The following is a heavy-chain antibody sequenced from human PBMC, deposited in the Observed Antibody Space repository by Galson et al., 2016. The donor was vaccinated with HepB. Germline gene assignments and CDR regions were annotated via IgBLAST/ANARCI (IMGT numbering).Heavy chain of an antibody. D-gene: IGHD3-22*01. J-gene: IGHJ4*02. CDR1: GFTFRSYA. Sequence: SLRLSCAASGFTFRSYAMSWVRQAPGKGLEWVSAISAGAVSTYYADSVKGRFTVSRDNSKNPLYLQMNRLRVEDTAIYYCAKDPASFYYDGGFHPPDSWGQGTLVTVSS. CDR2: ISAGAVST. CDR3: AKDPASFYYDGGFHPPDS. V-gene: IGHV3-23*01.